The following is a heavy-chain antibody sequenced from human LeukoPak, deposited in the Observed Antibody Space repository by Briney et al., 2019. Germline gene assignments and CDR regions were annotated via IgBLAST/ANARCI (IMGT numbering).Heavy chain of an antibody. CDR1: GGTFSSYT. D-gene: IGHD6-13*01. CDR3: ATYSSSWAHYYGMDV. J-gene: IGHJ6*02. V-gene: IGHV1-69*02. CDR2: IIPILGIA. Sequence: SVKVSCKASGGTFSSYTISWVRQAPGQGLEWMGRIIPILGIANYAQKFQGRVTITADKSTSTAYMELSSLRSEDTAVYYCATYSSSWAHYYGMDVWGQGNTVTVSS.